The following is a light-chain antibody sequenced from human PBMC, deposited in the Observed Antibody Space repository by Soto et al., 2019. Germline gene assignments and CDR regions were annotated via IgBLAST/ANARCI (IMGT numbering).Light chain of an antibody. Sequence: EIVLTQSPATLSLSPGERATLSCRASQSVSIFLAWYQQKPGQGPRLLIYDASNRATGIPARFSGSGSGTDFTLTISSLEPEDFVVYYCQQRTNWPLTFGGGTKVEIK. CDR1: QSVSIF. J-gene: IGKJ4*01. V-gene: IGKV3-11*01. CDR3: QQRTNWPLT. CDR2: DAS.